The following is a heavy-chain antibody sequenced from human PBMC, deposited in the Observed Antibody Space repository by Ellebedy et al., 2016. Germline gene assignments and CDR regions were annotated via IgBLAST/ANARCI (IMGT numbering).Heavy chain of an antibody. V-gene: IGHV3-7*01. Sequence: GESLKISCSASGFIFNNHWMTWVRQTPEKGLEWVANINEDGSEKYYVDSVRGRFAISRDNAKNSVYLQMNILTDDDTAVYYCARDRDGFDYWGQGALVAVSS. CDR3: ARDRDGFDY. J-gene: IGHJ4*02. D-gene: IGHD3-10*01. CDR2: INEDGSEK. CDR1: GFIFNNHW.